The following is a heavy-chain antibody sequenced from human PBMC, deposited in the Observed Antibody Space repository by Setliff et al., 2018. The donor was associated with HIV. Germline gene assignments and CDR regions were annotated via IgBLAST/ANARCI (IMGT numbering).Heavy chain of an antibody. CDR1: GYSISSGHY. J-gene: IGHJ3*02. V-gene: IGHV4-38-2*01. D-gene: IGHD3-3*01. CDR3: ARSKTFYDFWGGYYTHGAFKI. Sequence: PSETLSLTCAVSGYSISSGHYWGWIRQPPGKGLEWIGSIFYSGITYYNPSLKSRVTISVDTSKNQFSLNLTSVTAADTAVYYCARSKTFYDFWGGYYTHGAFKIWGLGTMVTVSS. CDR2: IFYSGIT.